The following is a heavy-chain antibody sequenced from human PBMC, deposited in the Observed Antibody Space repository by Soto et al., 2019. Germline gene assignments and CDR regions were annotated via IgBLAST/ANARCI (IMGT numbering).Heavy chain of an antibody. D-gene: IGHD2-15*01. V-gene: IGHV1-8*01. J-gene: IGHJ5*02. CDR1: GYTFTSYD. CDR2: MNPNSGNT. CDR3: AGNVVVVAATKLLGSGNWFDP. Sequence: ASVKVSCKASGYTFTSYDINWVRQATGQGLEWMGWMNPNSGNTGYAQKFQGRVTMTRNTSISTAYMELSSLRSEDTAVYYCAGNVVVVAATKLLGSGNWFDPWGQGTLVTVSS.